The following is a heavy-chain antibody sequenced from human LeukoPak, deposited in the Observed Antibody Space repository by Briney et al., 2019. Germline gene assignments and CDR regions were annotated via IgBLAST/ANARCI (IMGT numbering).Heavy chain of an antibody. D-gene: IGHD2-15*01. Sequence: TRGSLRLSCAASGFTFSSYEMNWVRQAPGQGLEWVAYISSTGNTVHYAGSVKGRFTISRDNAKNSLYLQMNRLRAEDTAVYYCTKETPQMDVWGKGTTVTVSS. CDR1: GFTFSSYE. J-gene: IGHJ6*04. CDR2: ISSTGNTV. CDR3: TKETPQMDV. V-gene: IGHV3-48*03.